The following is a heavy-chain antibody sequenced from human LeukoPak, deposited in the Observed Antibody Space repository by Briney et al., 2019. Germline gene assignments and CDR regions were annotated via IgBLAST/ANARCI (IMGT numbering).Heavy chain of an antibody. D-gene: IGHD1-26*01. CDR1: GFTVSTNY. Sequence: GGSLRLSRAASGFTVSTNYMTWIRQAPGKGLEWVSVMYTLGNTNYVDSVRGRFTISRDNSKNTLYLQMNSLRAEDTAVYYCAGYGGSYPYYMDVWGKGTTVTISS. J-gene: IGHJ6*03. CDR3: AGYGGSYPYYMDV. V-gene: IGHV3-66*01. CDR2: MYTLGNT.